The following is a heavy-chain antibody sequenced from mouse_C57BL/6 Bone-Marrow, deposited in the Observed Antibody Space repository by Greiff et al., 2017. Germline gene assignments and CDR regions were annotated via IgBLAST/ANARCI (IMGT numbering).Heavy chain of an antibody. D-gene: IGHD1-1*01. J-gene: IGHJ1*03. CDR1: GFTFRDYG. Sequence: EVHLVESGGGLVQPGGSLKLSCAASGFTFRDYGMARVRQAPRMGPEWVAFISNLAYSLYSADTVTGRFTISRENAKNTLYLEVSSLRSEDTAMYYCARITTIVNWYFDVWDTGTTVTVST. CDR3: ARITTIVNWYFDV. CDR2: ISNLAYSL. V-gene: IGHV5-15*01.